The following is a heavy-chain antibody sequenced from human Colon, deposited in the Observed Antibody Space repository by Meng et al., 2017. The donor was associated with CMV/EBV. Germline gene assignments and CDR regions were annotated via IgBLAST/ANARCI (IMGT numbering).Heavy chain of an antibody. D-gene: IGHD2-15*01. CDR3: AFALGYCSGGSCRMYGMDV. CDR1: GFTFSNYA. J-gene: IGHJ6*02. CDR2: ISGGGTTP. Sequence: GESLKISCAASGFTFSNYAMTWVRQAPGKGLEWVSSISGGGTTPFYADSVRGRFTISRDNSGNRLYLQMDNLRAEDTAVYYCAFALGYCSGGSCRMYGMDVWGQGTTVTVSS. V-gene: IGHV3-23*01.